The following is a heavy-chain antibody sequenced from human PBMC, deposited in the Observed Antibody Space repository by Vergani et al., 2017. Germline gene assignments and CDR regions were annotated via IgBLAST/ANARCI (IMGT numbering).Heavy chain of an antibody. CDR1: GFTFSSYG. CDR3: AKDSGAGYSSSWLLFDY. D-gene: IGHD6-13*01. CDR2: ISYDGSNK. J-gene: IGHJ4*02. Sequence: QVQLVESGGGVVQPGRSLRLSCAASGFTFSSYGMHWVRQAPGKGLERVAVISYDGSNKYYADSVKGRFTISRDNSKNTLYLQMNSLRAEDTAVYYCAKDSGAGYSSSWLLFDYWGQGTLVTVSS. V-gene: IGHV3-30*18.